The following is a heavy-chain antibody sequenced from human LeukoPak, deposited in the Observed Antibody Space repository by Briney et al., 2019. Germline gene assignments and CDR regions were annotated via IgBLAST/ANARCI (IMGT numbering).Heavy chain of an antibody. J-gene: IGHJ4*02. CDR1: GFTFSSYA. CDR3: AKESWTGRWYEVPGPRYYFDY. D-gene: IGHD6-13*01. CDR2: ISGSGGST. V-gene: IGHV3-23*01. Sequence: GGSLRLSCSASGFTFSSYAMSWVRQAPGKGLEWVSAISGSGGSTYYADSVKGRFTISGDNSKNTPYLQMNSLRAEDTAVYYCAKESWTGRWYEVPGPRYYFDYWGQGTLVTVSS.